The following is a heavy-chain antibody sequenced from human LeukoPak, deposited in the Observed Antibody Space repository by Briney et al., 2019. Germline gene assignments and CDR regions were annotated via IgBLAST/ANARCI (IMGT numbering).Heavy chain of an antibody. CDR3: AGTSLGHDAFDI. CDR2: IYSGGGT. D-gene: IGHD7-27*01. V-gene: IGHV3-66*01. J-gene: IGHJ3*02. CDR1: GFTVSRNY. Sequence: GGSLRLSCAAAGFTVSRNYMGWVRQAPGKGLEWVSVIYSGGGTNHADSVKGRFTISRDNSKKTLYLQMNSLRAEDTAVYYCAGTSLGHDAFDIWGQGTMVTVSS.